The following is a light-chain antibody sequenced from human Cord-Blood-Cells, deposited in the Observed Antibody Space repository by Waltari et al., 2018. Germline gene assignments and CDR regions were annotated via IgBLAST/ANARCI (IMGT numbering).Light chain of an antibody. V-gene: IGKV3-15*01. CDR2: GAS. CDR3: QQYNNWPFT. CDR1: QSVSSN. Sequence: EIVMTQSPATLSVSPGERATLPCRASQSVSSNLAWYQQKPGQAPRLLIYGASTRATGIPARFSGSGSGTEFTLTFSSLQSEDFAVYYCQQYNNWPFTFGPGTKVDIK. J-gene: IGKJ3*01.